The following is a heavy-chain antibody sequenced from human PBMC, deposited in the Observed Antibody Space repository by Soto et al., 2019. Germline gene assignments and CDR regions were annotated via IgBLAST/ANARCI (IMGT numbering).Heavy chain of an antibody. Sequence: QVQLEQSGGEVKKPGSSVKVSCKASGVTFSKFIMTWVRQAPGLGLEWVGGIIPILGTANYAQKFQGRVTITADEATSTSYLEVSNLRSEDTAVYYFAKVRYSSPMGYYYGMDVWGQGTAVTVSS. CDR1: GVTFSKFI. CDR3: AKVRYSSPMGYYYGMDV. J-gene: IGHJ6*02. V-gene: IGHV1-69*08. D-gene: IGHD6-19*01. CDR2: IIPILGTA.